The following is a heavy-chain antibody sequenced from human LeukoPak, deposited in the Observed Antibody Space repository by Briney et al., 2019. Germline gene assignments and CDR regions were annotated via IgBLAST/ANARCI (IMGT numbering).Heavy chain of an antibody. CDR1: GYTFTSYG. D-gene: IGHD4-11*01. V-gene: IGHV1-18*01. J-gene: IGHJ6*03. CDR3: ARAYSNYYYYYMDV. Sequence: ASVKVSCKASGYTFTSYGISWVRQAPGQGLEWMGWISAYNGNTNYAQKLQGRVTMTTDTSTSTAYMELRSLRSDGTAVYYCARAYSNYYYYYMDVWGKGTTVTVSS. CDR2: ISAYNGNT.